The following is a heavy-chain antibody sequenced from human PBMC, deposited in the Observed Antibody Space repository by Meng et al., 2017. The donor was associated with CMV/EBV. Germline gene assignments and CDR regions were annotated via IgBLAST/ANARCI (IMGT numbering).Heavy chain of an antibody. D-gene: IGHD1-26*01. CDR3: ARGVGAELDAEYFQH. V-gene: IGHV1-18*01. CDR1: GYTFTSYG. CDR2: ISAYNGNT. Sequence: QVQLLESGAEVRKPAASVQVSCKASGYTFTSYGISWVRQAPGQGLEWMGWISAYNGNTNYEQKLQGRVTMTTDTSTSTAYMELRSLRSDDTAVYDCARGVGAELDAEYFQHWGQGTLVTVSS. J-gene: IGHJ1*01.